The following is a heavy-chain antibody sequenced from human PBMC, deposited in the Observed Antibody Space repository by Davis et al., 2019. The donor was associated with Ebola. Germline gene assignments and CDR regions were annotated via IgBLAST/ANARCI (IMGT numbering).Heavy chain of an antibody. CDR3: ARFGYCSGGSCFYYYYGMDV. CDR2: ISSSSDII. CDR1: GFTFSTYS. D-gene: IGHD2-15*01. Sequence: PGGSLRLSCAASGFTFSTYSMNWVRQAPGKGLEWVSYISSSSDIISYADSVRGRFTISRDNAKDSLYLQMNSLRAEDTAVYYCARFGYCSGGSCFYYYYGMDVWGQGTTVTVSS. J-gene: IGHJ6*02. V-gene: IGHV3-48*01.